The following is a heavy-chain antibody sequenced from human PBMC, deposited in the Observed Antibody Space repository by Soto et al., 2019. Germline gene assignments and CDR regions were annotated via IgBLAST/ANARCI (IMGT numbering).Heavy chain of an antibody. Sequence: QVQLVESGGGVVQPGRSLRLSCAASGFTFSSYGMHWVRQAPGKGLELVAVISYDGSNKYYADSVKGRFTISRDNSKNTLYLQMNSLRAEDTAVYYCAKARTERWLQLDPIDYWGQGTLVTVSS. V-gene: IGHV3-30*18. CDR1: GFTFSSYG. CDR2: ISYDGSNK. J-gene: IGHJ4*02. D-gene: IGHD5-12*01. CDR3: AKARTERWLQLDPIDY.